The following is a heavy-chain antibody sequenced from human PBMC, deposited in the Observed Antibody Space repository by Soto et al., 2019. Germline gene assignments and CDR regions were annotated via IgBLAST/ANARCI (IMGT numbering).Heavy chain of an antibody. D-gene: IGHD2-21*01. Sequence: SVKVSCKASGGTFSNYAISWVRQAPGQGLEWMGGIIPIFGTANYAQKFQGRVTITADESTSTAYMELSSLRSEDTAVYYCARVMDARGEPAWFDPWGQGTPVTVSS. CDR3: ARVMDARGEPAWFDP. CDR1: GGTFSNYA. V-gene: IGHV1-69*13. J-gene: IGHJ5*02. CDR2: IIPIFGTA.